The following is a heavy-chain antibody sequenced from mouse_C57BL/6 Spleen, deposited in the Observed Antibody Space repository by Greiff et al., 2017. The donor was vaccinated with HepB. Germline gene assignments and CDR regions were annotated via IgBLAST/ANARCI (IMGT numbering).Heavy chain of an antibody. CDR1: GYTFTSYW. Sequence: VQLQQSGAELVMPGASVKLSCKASGYTFTSYWMHWVKQRPGQGLEWIGEIDPSDSYTNYNQKFKGKSTLTVDKSSSPAYRQLSSLTSEDSAVYYCARGGSSAFDYWGQGTTLTVSS. V-gene: IGHV1-69*01. CDR2: IDPSDSYT. J-gene: IGHJ2*01. D-gene: IGHD3-2*02. CDR3: ARGGSSAFDY.